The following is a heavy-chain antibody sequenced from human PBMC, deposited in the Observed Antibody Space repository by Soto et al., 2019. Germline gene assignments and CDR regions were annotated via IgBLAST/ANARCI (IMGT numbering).Heavy chain of an antibody. V-gene: IGHV4-34*01. J-gene: IGHJ6*02. Sequence: SETLPLTCAVNGGSFTGYYGAWIRQSPEKGLEWIGEISHSGTTKYNPSLKSRVTISLDKSKNQFSLKLSSVTAADTAVYYCARDNMIRITGTTTLLYYYGMDVWGQGTTVTVS. CDR2: ISHSGTT. CDR3: ARDNMIRITGTTTLLYYYGMDV. D-gene: IGHD1-20*01. CDR1: GGSFTGYY.